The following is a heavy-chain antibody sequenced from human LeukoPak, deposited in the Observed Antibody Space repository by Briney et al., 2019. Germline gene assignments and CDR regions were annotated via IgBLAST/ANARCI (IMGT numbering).Heavy chain of an antibody. CDR2: IRSKAYGGTT. Sequence: GGSLRLSCTASGFTFGDYAMSWVRQAPGKGLEGVGFIRSKAYGGTTEYAASVKGRFTISRDDSKSIAYLQMNSLKTEDTAVYYCTRSYYDSSLGDAFDIWGQGTMVTVSS. V-gene: IGHV3-49*04. J-gene: IGHJ3*02. D-gene: IGHD3-22*01. CDR3: TRSYYDSSLGDAFDI. CDR1: GFTFGDYA.